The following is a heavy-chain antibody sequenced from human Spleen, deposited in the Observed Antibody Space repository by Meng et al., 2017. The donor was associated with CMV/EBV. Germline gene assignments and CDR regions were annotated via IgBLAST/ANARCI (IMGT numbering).Heavy chain of an antibody. J-gene: IGHJ4*01. CDR3: ARGEIWRYFDSNPDY. V-gene: IGHV3-30*02. Sequence: GESLKISCAASGFTFSSFGMHWVRQAPGKGLEWVAFIRYDGTNKFYADSVKGRFTITRDNAESTLFLQMNSLRADDTAIYYCARGEIWRYFDSNPDYWGHGTLVTVSS. CDR2: IRYDGTNK. CDR1: GFTFSSFG. D-gene: IGHD3-22*01.